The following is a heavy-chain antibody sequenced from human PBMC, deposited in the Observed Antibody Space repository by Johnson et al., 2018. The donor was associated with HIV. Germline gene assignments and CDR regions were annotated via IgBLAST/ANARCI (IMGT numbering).Heavy chain of an antibody. CDR3: ARDRGAGSSGAFDI. CDR2: ISYDGSTK. J-gene: IGHJ3*02. CDR1: GFTFSSYA. V-gene: IGHV3-30*04. D-gene: IGHD6-6*01. Sequence: QVQLVESGGGLVQPGRSLRLSCAASGFTFSSYAMHWVRQAPGKGLEWVAVISYDGSTKYYADSVKGRFTISRDNSKNTLYLQMNSLRAEDTAVYYCARDRGAGSSGAFDIWDQGTMVTVSS.